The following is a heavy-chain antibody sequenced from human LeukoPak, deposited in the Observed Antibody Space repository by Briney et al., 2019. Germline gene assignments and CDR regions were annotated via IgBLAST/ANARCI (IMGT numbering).Heavy chain of an antibody. Sequence: PGESLKISCKGSGYSFTSYWIGWVRQMPAKGLEWMGIIYPGDSDTRYSPSFQGQVTISADKSISTAYLQWSSLKASDTAMYYCAGAHDTSGLWAFDSWGQGTMVSVSS. CDR2: IYPGDSDT. D-gene: IGHD3-22*01. V-gene: IGHV5-51*03. CDR1: GYSFTSYW. J-gene: IGHJ3*02. CDR3: AGAHDTSGLWAFDS.